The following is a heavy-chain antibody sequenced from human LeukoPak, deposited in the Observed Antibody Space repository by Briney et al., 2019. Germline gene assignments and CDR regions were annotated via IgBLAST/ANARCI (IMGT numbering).Heavy chain of an antibody. D-gene: IGHD6-13*01. V-gene: IGHV3-7*01. Sequence: GRSLRLSCAASGFTFSSYWMSWVRQAPGKGLEWVANIKQDGSEKYYVDSVKGRFTISRDNAKNSLYLQMNTLRAEDTAVYYCARRWNGQQLVDWFDPWGQGTLVTVSS. J-gene: IGHJ5*02. CDR2: IKQDGSEK. CDR1: GFTFSSYW. CDR3: ARRWNGQQLVDWFDP.